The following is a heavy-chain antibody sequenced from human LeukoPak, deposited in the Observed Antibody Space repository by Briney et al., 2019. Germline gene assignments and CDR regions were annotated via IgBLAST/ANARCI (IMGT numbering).Heavy chain of an antibody. CDR3: ARARYTGSYSF. V-gene: IGHV1-2*02. CDR2: ISPNSGDT. CDR1: GYTFTGYY. J-gene: IGHJ4*02. D-gene: IGHD1-26*01. Sequence: GASVKVSCKASGYTFTGYYIHWVRQAPGQGLEWMGWISPNSGDTHFSQKFQGRVSMTRDTSISTAYMELSSLKSDDTAVYYCARARYTGSYSFWGQGTLVTVSS.